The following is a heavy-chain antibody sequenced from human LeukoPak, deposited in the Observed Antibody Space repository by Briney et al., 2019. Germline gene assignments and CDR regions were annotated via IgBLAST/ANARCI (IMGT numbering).Heavy chain of an antibody. CDR3: ARGPAGSSWDY. V-gene: IGHV4-59*08. CDR1: GGSISSYY. D-gene: IGHD6-6*01. J-gene: IGHJ4*02. CDR2: VYYSGRT. Sequence: SETLSLTCTVSGGSISSYYWSWVRQPPGKGLEWIGYVYYSGRTNCNPSLKSRVTISVDRSKNQFSLKLSSVTAADTAVYYCARGPAGSSWDYWGQGTLVTVSS.